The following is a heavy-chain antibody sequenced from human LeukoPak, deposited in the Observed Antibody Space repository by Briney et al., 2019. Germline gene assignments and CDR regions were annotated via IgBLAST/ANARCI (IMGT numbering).Heavy chain of an antibody. J-gene: IGHJ6*02. D-gene: IGHD1-26*01. CDR1: GFTFSDSD. Sequence: GGSLRLSCAASGFTFSDSDMHWVRQTSGKGLEWVGRIRDKASNYATAYAAPVKGRFTISSDDSKNTACLQMNSLKTEDTAIYYCTYYRRDPRGFYYGMDVWGQGTTVTVSS. CDR3: TYYRRDPRGFYYGMDV. CDR2: IRDKASNYAT. V-gene: IGHV3-73*01.